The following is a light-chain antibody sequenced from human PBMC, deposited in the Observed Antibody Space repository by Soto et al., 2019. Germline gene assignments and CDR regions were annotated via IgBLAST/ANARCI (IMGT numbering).Light chain of an antibody. CDR2: EVR. V-gene: IGLV2-14*01. CDR1: SNDVGGYDS. CDR3: ASYMSNTHVV. J-gene: IGLJ2*01. Sequence: QSALTQPASVSGSPGQSITISCSGTSNDVGGYDSVSWYQQNPGKAPKLIIFEVRYRPSGVSSRFSGSKSGNTASLTISGLQAEDEADYYCASYMSNTHVVFGGGTKVTVL.